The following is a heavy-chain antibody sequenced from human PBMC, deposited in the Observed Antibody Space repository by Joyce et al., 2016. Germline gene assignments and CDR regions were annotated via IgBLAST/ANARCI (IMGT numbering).Heavy chain of an antibody. Sequence: EVQLLESGGGLVQPGGSLRLSCAASGLTFRNYAMSWVRQAPGKGLEWFSEISGSGGSTYYADPVKGRFTISRDNSKNTLYLQMNSLGAEDTAIYYCAKDMYGDYTSDAFDIWGQGTMVTVSS. CDR2: ISGSGGST. J-gene: IGHJ3*02. CDR1: GLTFRNYA. V-gene: IGHV3-23*01. D-gene: IGHD4-17*01. CDR3: AKDMYGDYTSDAFDI.